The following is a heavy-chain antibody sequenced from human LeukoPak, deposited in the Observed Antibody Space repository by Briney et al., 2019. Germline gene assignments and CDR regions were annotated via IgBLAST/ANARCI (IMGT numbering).Heavy chain of an antibody. V-gene: IGHV3-21*01. CDR3: ARVEEAAAFNP. CDR1: GFTFSSYW. CDR2: ISSSSSYT. D-gene: IGHD6-13*01. J-gene: IGHJ5*02. Sequence: PGGSLRLSCAASGFTFSSYWMSWVRQAPGKGLEWVSSISSSSSYTYYADSVNGRFTISRDNAKSSLYLQMNSLRAEDTAVYYCARVEEAAAFNPWGQGTLVTVSS.